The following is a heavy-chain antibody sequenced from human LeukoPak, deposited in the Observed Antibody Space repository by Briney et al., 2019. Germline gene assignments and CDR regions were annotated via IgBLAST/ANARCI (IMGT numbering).Heavy chain of an antibody. V-gene: IGHV4-39*07. CDR1: GGSISSSSYY. CDR2: IYYSGST. J-gene: IGHJ3*02. Sequence: SETLSLTCTVSGGSISSSSYYWGWIRQPPGKGLEWIGSIYYSGSTNYNPSLKSRVTISVDTSKNQFSLKLSSVTAADTAVYYCARDRYSGSLDAFDIWGQGTMVTVSS. D-gene: IGHD5-12*01. CDR3: ARDRYSGSLDAFDI.